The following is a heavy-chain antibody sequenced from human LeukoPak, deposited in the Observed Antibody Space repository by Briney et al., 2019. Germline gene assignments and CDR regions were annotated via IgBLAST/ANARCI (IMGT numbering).Heavy chain of an antibody. CDR2: IRYDGSNK. D-gene: IGHD3-9*01. J-gene: IGHJ4*02. CDR3: ARQEYDILTGFRG. CDR1: GFTFSSYG. V-gene: IGHV3-30*02. Sequence: PGGSLRLSCAASGFTFSSYGMHWVRQAPGKGLEWVAFIRYDGSNKYYADSVKGRFTISRDNSKNTLYLQMNSLRAEDTAVYYCARQEYDILTGFRGWGQGTLVTVSS.